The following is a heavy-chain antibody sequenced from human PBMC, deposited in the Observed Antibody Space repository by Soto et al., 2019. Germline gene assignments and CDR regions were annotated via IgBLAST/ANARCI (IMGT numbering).Heavy chain of an antibody. CDR2: IIPIFGTA. D-gene: IGHD3-9*01. Sequence: RASVKVSCKASGGTFSSYAISWVRQAPGQGLEWMGGIIPIFGTANYAQKFQGRVTITADESTSTAYMELSSLRSEDTAVYYSARTGALRYFDWPSHLDCWGQGTLVTVSS. V-gene: IGHV1-69*13. CDR3: ARTGALRYFDWPSHLDC. J-gene: IGHJ4*02. CDR1: GGTFSSYA.